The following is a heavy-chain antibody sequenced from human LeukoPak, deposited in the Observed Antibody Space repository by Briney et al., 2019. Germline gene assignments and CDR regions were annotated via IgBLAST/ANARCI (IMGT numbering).Heavy chain of an antibody. CDR1: GYSISSGYC. Sequence: PSETLSLTCAVSGYSISSGYCWGWIRQPPGKGLEWIGSICYSGSTYYSPSLKSRVTISIDTSKNQFSLKLSSVTAADTAVYYCARPRGGYSGYVDYWGQGTLVTVSS. CDR2: ICYSGST. V-gene: IGHV4-38-2*01. CDR3: ARPRGGYSGYVDY. J-gene: IGHJ4*02. D-gene: IGHD5-12*01.